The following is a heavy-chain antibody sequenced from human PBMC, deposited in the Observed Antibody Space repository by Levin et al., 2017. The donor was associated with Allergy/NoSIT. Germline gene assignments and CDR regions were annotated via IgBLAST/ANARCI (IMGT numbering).Heavy chain of an antibody. CDR3: ARDLTDKYTADH. CDR1: GFNFYSHQ. J-gene: IGHJ4*02. CDR2: ISWDGSRI. Sequence: GGSLRLSCAASGFNFYSHQMHWVRQAPGKGLEWLAFISWDGSRISYADSVKGRFTISRDNPENTLYLQLNTLRSDDTALYYCARDLTDKYTADHWGQGTLVTVVS. D-gene: IGHD5-18*01. V-gene: IGHV3-30*04.